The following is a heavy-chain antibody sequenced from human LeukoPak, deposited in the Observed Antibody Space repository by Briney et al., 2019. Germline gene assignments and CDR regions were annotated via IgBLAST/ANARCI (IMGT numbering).Heavy chain of an antibody. CDR1: GFAFSTYA. CDR2: FSGSGGGT. CDR3: AKEDSSSSRYYFEY. D-gene: IGHD6-6*01. Sequence: GASLRLLCGSSGFAFSTYAMSWLRQAPGMGLEWVLAFSGSGGGTYYADSVKGRFTIYRDNAKNTVYLLMNNLRAEDTAVYYCAKEDSSSSRYYFEYWGQGTLVTVSS. V-gene: IGHV3-23*01. J-gene: IGHJ4*02.